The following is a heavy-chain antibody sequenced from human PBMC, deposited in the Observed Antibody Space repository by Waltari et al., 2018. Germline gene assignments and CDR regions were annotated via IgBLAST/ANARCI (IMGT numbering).Heavy chain of an antibody. CDR1: GFRFSYYT. V-gene: IGHV3-21*01. D-gene: IGHD3-22*01. J-gene: IGHJ3*02. Sequence: EVRLVESGGGLVRPGESLRLSCAASGFRFSYYTMNWVRQAPGKGPEWISFITSDGTHTTYADSMRGRLTISRDNAKNSLFLQINSLRADDTAVYYCARDRRPTMILGSGAFDIWGQGTVVNVSS. CDR3: ARDRRPTMILGSGAFDI. CDR2: ITSDGTHT.